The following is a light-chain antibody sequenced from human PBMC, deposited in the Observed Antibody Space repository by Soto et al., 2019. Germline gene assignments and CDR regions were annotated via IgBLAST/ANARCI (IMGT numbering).Light chain of an antibody. Sequence: DIQMTQSPSSLSASVGDRVTISCRASQSISTYLNWYRQKPGKAPELLIYAASSLQSGVPSRFSGSVSGTDFTLTITSLQPEDFSTYYCQQSYSSPYTFGQGTKLEIK. J-gene: IGKJ2*01. CDR3: QQSYSSPYT. CDR1: QSISTY. CDR2: AAS. V-gene: IGKV1-39*01.